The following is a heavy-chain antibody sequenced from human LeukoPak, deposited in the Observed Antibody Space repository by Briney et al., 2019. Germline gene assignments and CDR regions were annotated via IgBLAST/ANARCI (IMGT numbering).Heavy chain of an antibody. V-gene: IGHV4-34*01. D-gene: IGHD2-2*01. Sequence: SETLALNCAVYGGSFSGYYWSWIRQPPGQGLEWIGEINHSGSTNYNPSLKSRVTISVDTSKNQFPLKLSPVTAADTAVYYCARDVVPAVRTAWFDPWGQGTLLTVSS. CDR3: ARDVVPAVRTAWFDP. CDR2: INHSGST. CDR1: GGSFSGYY. J-gene: IGHJ5*02.